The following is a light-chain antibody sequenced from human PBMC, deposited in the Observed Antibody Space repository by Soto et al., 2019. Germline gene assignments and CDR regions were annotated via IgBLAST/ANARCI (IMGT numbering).Light chain of an antibody. CDR2: GAS. Sequence: EIVLTQSPGTLSLSPGERATLSCRASQSVSSTYLAWYQQKPGQAPRLLIYGASSRATGIPDRFSGSGSGTDFTLTISGREPEDFAVYYCQQYGSSPRITFGQGTRLQIK. CDR1: QSVSSTY. J-gene: IGKJ5*01. CDR3: QQYGSSPRIT. V-gene: IGKV3-20*01.